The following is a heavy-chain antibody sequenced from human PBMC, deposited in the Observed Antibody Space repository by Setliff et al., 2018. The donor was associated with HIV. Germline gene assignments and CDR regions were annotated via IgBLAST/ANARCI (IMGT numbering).Heavy chain of an antibody. J-gene: IGHJ4*02. CDR3: ARLFSGSPGDY. V-gene: IGHV4-39*01. D-gene: IGHD3-10*01. CDR2: IFYSGSN. Sequence: SETLSLTCTVSGGSITSSTYYWDWIRQPPGKGLEWIGSIFYSGSNYYNPSVKSRVTISVDASRNLFSLPLSSVTAADTAGYYCARLFSGSPGDYWGQGTLVTVSS. CDR1: GGSITSSTYY.